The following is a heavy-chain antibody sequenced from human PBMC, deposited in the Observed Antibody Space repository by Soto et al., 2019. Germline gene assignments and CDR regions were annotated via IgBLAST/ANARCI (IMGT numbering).Heavy chain of an antibody. Sequence: EVQLLESGGGLVQPGASLRLSCAASGFTFSSYAMSWVRQAPGKGLEWVSVISGSDDSTYYADSVKGRFTISRDNSKNTLYPQMNSLRAEDTAVYYCAKRSSSSTFDSWGQGTLVTVSS. J-gene: IGHJ4*02. V-gene: IGHV3-23*01. D-gene: IGHD6-6*01. CDR2: ISGSDDST. CDR1: GFTFSSYA. CDR3: AKRSSSSTFDS.